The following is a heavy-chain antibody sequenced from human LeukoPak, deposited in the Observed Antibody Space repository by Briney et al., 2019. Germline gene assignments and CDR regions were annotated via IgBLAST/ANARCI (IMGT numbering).Heavy chain of an antibody. V-gene: IGHV4-39*01. CDR2: IYYSGST. CDR1: GGSISSSSYY. CDR3: ASRLTIFERGPAAPFDP. J-gene: IGHJ5*02. Sequence: TSETLSLTCTVSGGSISSSSYYWGWIRQPPGKGLEWIGSIYYSGSTYYNPSLKSRVTISVDTSKNQFSLKLRSVTAADTAVYYCASRLTIFERGPAAPFDPWGQGTLVTVSS. D-gene: IGHD3-9*01.